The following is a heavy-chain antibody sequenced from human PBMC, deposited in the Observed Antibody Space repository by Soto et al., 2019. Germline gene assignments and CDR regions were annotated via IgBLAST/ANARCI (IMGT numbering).Heavy chain of an antibody. J-gene: IGHJ6*02. CDR2: ISGGGGTT. D-gene: IGHD3-22*01. CDR3: AKGKVAYDNSGLQYFYYFPMNV. V-gene: IGHV3-23*01. CDR1: EFTFSSYA. Sequence: RLSCAASEFTFSSYAMNWVRQAPGKGLEWVSVISGGGGTTYYADSVKGRFRISRDNSKNTLYLQMNSLRVEDTAVYYCAKGKVAYDNSGLQYFYYFPMNVWGQGTTVTVYS.